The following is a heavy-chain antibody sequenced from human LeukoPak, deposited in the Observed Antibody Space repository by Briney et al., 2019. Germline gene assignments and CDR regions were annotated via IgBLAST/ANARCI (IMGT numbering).Heavy chain of an antibody. CDR1: GFTFSTYG. CDR2: IRFDGSNK. Sequence: GGSLRLSCAASGFTFSTYGMHWVRQAPGKGLEWVAFIRFDGSNKYYADSVKGRFAISRDNSRDTLFLQMNSLRPEDTAVYYCANGFGEFNYYYYYMDLWGKGTTVTVSS. V-gene: IGHV3-30*02. CDR3: ANGFGEFNYYYYYMDL. J-gene: IGHJ6*03. D-gene: IGHD3-10*01.